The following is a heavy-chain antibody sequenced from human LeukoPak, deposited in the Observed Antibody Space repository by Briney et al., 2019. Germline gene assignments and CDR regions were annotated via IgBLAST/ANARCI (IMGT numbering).Heavy chain of an antibody. V-gene: IGHV3-21*01. CDR3: AKDWSHIAVAGTVDY. D-gene: IGHD6-19*01. CDR1: GFTFSSYN. Sequence: GGSLRLSCAASGFTFSSYNMKWVRQAPGKGLEWVSSISTSSSYIYYADSVKGRFTISRDNAKNSLNLQMNSLRVEDTAVYYCAKDWSHIAVAGTVDYWGQGTLVTVSS. CDR2: ISTSSSYI. J-gene: IGHJ4*02.